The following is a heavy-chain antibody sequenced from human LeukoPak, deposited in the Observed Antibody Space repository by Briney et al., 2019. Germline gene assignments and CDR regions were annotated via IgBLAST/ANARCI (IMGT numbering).Heavy chain of an antibody. V-gene: IGHV3-38-3*01. Sequence: PGGSLRLSCAASGFTVSSNEMSWVRQAPGKGLEWVSSISGGSTYYADSRKGRFTISRDNSKNTLHLQMNSLRAEDTAVYYCAKDLGYSSGWSFDYWGQGTLVTVSS. D-gene: IGHD6-19*01. CDR3: AKDLGYSSGWSFDY. CDR2: ISGGST. J-gene: IGHJ4*02. CDR1: GFTVSSNE.